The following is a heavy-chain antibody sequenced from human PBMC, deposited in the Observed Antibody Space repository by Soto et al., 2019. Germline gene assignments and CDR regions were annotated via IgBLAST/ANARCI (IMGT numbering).Heavy chain of an antibody. D-gene: IGHD4-17*01. CDR1: GGSISSGDYY. CDR3: ARSDDYGHYGFFQR. CDR2: IYHSGTT. J-gene: IGHJ1*01. V-gene: IGHV4-30-4*01. Sequence: QVQLQESGPRLVKPSQTLSLTCTVSGGSISSGDYYWSWIRQPPGKGLEWIAYIYHSGTTSYNPSLKIRFTISIDTSKNQFSLKLSSVTAADTAVYYCARSDDYGHYGFFQRWGQGTLVTVSS.